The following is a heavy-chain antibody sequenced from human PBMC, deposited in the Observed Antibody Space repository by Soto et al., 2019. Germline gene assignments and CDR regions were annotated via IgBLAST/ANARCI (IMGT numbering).Heavy chain of an antibody. V-gene: IGHV3-15*01. Sequence: LRLSCAASGFTFSNAWMSWVRQAPGKGLEWVGRIKSKTDGGTTDYAAPVKGRFTTSRDDSKNTLYLQMNSLKTEDTAVYYCTTDRTEQWLDFDYWGQGTLVTVSS. CDR3: TTDRTEQWLDFDY. D-gene: IGHD6-19*01. J-gene: IGHJ4*02. CDR2: IKSKTDGGTT. CDR1: GFTFSNAW.